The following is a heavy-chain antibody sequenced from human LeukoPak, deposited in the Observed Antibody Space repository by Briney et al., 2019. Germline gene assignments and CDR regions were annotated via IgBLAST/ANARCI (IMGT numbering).Heavy chain of an antibody. Sequence: PSETLSLTCSVSGGSISSSSYHWGWIRQPPGKGLEWIGTIYYGGSTYYNPSLKSRVTISVDTSKKQFSLKLTSVTAADAAVYYCARLGDYYDSSGYFDAFDIWGQGTMVTVFS. V-gene: IGHV4-39*01. D-gene: IGHD3-22*01. CDR1: GGSISSSSYH. J-gene: IGHJ3*02. CDR3: ARLGDYYDSSGYFDAFDI. CDR2: IYYGGST.